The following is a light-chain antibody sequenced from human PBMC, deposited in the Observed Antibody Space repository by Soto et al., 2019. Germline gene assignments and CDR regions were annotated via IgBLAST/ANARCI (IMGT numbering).Light chain of an antibody. Sequence: EILLTQSPATLALSPGERTTLSCRASQSVGDYLARYQQRPGQAPRLLIYGPSKSATGIPARFSASGSETDFTLTISSLEPDDFAVYFCQQRSKLPRTFGGGT. CDR1: QSVGDY. CDR2: GPS. V-gene: IGKV3-11*01. CDR3: QQRSKLPRT. J-gene: IGKJ4*01.